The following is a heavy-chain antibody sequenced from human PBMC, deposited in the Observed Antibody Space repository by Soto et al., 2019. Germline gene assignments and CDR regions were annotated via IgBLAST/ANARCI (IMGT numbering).Heavy chain of an antibody. Sequence: ASVKVSCKASGYTFTSYGISWVRQAPGQGLEWMGWISAYNGNTNYAQKLQGRVTMTTDTSTSTAYMELRSLRSDDTAVYYCARVVGAMVTRWPHFDYWGQGTLVTVSS. CDR3: ARVVGAMVTRWPHFDY. CDR2: ISAYNGNT. CDR1: GYTFTSYG. D-gene: IGHD5-18*01. V-gene: IGHV1-18*01. J-gene: IGHJ4*02.